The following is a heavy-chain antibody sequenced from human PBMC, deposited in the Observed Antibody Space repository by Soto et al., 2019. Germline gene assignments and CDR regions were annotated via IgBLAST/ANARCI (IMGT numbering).Heavy chain of an antibody. J-gene: IGHJ6*02. CDR2: IIGSGSST. Sequence: EVQLLESGGGLVQPGGSLRLSCAASGFTFTNYAMSWVRQAPGKGLEWVSAIIGSGSSTYYADSVKGRFTISRDNSENTLFLQMNTLRAEDTAVYYCAYFTALNYYYGMDVWGQGTTVTVSS. D-gene: IGHD1-26*01. CDR3: AYFTALNYYYGMDV. CDR1: GFTFTNYA. V-gene: IGHV3-23*01.